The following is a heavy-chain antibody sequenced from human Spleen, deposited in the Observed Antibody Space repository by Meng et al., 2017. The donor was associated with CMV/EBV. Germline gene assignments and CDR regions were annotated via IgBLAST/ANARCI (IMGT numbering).Heavy chain of an antibody. Sequence: GESLKISCAASGFTFSSYWMSWVRQAPGKGLEWVANIKQDGSGKYYVDSVKGRFTISRDNAKNSLYLQMNSLRAEDTAAYYCAKWDTAMVDAFDIWGQGTMVTVSS. CDR2: IKQDGSGK. CDR1: GFTFSSYW. CDR3: AKWDTAMVDAFDI. V-gene: IGHV3-7*03. J-gene: IGHJ3*02. D-gene: IGHD5-18*01.